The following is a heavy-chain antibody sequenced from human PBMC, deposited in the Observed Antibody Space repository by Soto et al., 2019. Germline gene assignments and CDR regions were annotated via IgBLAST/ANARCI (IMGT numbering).Heavy chain of an antibody. CDR2: INPNGGST. V-gene: IGHV1-46*01. Sequence: ASVKVSCKASGYTFTSYGISWVRQAPGQGLEWMGIINPNGGSTSYAQKFQGRVTMTRDTSTSTVYLKLSSVTAADTAVYYCARGLKLEPALIDYWGQGTLVTVSS. CDR1: GYTFTSYG. D-gene: IGHD1-1*01. CDR3: ARGLKLEPALIDY. J-gene: IGHJ4*02.